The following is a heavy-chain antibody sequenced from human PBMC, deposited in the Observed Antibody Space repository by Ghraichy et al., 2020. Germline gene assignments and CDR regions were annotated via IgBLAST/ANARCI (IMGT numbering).Heavy chain of an antibody. CDR2: IYRGGYT. CDR3: ARASANWFEP. CDR1: GFTVSSNY. Sequence: GGSLRLSCAVSGFTVSSNYMSWVRQAAGKGLEWVSTIYRGGYTYYADSVKGRFTLSRDNSKNTLYLEMSSLRVKDTAVYYCARASANWFEPWGQGTLVTVSS. V-gene: IGHV3-53*01. D-gene: IGHD5-12*01. J-gene: IGHJ5*02.